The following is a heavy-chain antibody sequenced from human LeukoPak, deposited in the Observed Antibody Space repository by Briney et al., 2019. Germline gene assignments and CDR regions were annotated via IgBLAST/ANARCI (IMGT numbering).Heavy chain of an antibody. CDR2: IRSDGSDE. D-gene: IGHD1-1*01. CDR1: GFTFNHYG. CDR3: AKDRSLYGNTWTALDS. J-gene: IGHJ5*01. Sequence: GGSLRLSCAASGFTFNHYGIHWVRQAPGKGLEWLAFIRSDGSDEYYADSVKDRFTISRDNSKNTVYLQMNSLRPEDTAVFYCAKDRSLYGNTWTALDSWGQGTLVTVSS. V-gene: IGHV3-30*02.